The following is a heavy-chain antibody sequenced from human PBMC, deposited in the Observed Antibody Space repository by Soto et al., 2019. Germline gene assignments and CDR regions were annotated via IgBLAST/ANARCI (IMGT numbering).Heavy chain of an antibody. D-gene: IGHD3-9*01. CDR1: GGSISSYY. CDR2: IYYSGST. V-gene: IGHV4-59*01. J-gene: IGHJ3*02. CDR3: ARETYYDILSPTDAFDI. Sequence: SETLSLTCTVSGGSISSYYWSWIRQPPGKGLEWIGYIYYSGSTNYNPPLKSRVTISVDTSKNQFSLKLSSVTAADTAVYYCARETYYDILSPTDAFDIWGQGTMVTVSS.